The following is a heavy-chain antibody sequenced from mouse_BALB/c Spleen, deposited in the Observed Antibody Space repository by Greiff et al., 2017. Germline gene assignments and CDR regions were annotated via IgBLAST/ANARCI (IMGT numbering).Heavy chain of an antibody. D-gene: IGHD4-1*01. Sequence: EVQLQQSGPGLVKPSQSLSLTCTVTGYSITSDYAWNWIRQFPGNKLEWMGYISYSGSTSYNPSLKSRISITRDTSKNQFFLQLNSVTTEDTATYYCARALTGIDYWGQGTTLTVSS. CDR2: ISYSGST. CDR3: ARALTGIDY. CDR1: GYSITSDYA. J-gene: IGHJ2*01. V-gene: IGHV3-2*02.